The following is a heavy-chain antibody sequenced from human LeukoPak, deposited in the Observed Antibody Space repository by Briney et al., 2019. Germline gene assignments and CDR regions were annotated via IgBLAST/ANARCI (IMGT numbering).Heavy chain of an antibody. J-gene: IGHJ3*02. CDR1: GYTFTGYY. D-gene: IGHD6-19*01. Sequence: ASVKVSCKASGYTFTGYYMHWVRQAPGQGLEWMGWINPNSGGTNYAQKFQGRVTMTRDTSISTAYMELSRLRSDDTAVYYCARGDKGIAVGTDAFDIWGQGTMVTVPS. CDR2: INPNSGGT. CDR3: ARGDKGIAVGTDAFDI. V-gene: IGHV1-2*02.